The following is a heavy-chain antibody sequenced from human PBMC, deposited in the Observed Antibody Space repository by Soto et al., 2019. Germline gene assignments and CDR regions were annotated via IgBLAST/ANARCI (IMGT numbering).Heavy chain of an antibody. CDR2: ISAYNGNT. J-gene: IGHJ3*02. CDR1: GYTLTSHG. CDR3: ARALRVATIDGI. D-gene: IGHD5-12*01. V-gene: IGHV1-18*01. Sequence: GASVKVSCAASGYTLTSHGISWVRQAPGQGLEWMGWISAYNGNTNYAQKLQGRVTMTTDTSTSTAYMELRSLRSDDTAVYYCARALRVATIDGIWGQGTMVTVSS.